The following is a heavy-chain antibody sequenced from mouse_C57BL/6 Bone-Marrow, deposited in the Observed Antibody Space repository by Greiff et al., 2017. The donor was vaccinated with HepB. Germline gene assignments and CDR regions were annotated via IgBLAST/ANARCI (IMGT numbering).Heavy chain of an antibody. V-gene: IGHV1-55*01. CDR3: AYGYSAWFAY. CDR1: GYTFPSYW. Sequence: VQLQQSGAELVKPGASVKMSCKASGYTFPSYWITWVKQRPGQGLEWIGDIYPGSGSTNYNEKFKSKATLTVDTSSSTAYMQLSSLTSEDSAVYYCAYGYSAWFAYWGQGTLVTVSA. D-gene: IGHD2-2*01. CDR2: IYPGSGST. J-gene: IGHJ3*01.